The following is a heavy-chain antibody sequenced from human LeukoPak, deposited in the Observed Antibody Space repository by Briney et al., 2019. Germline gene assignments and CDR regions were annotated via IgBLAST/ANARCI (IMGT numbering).Heavy chain of an antibody. V-gene: IGHV4-34*01. CDR1: GGSFSGYY. CDR2: INHSGSA. CDR3: ARGRGRGVVVPAAMDFDN. Sequence: PSETLSLTCAVYGGSFSGYYWSWIRQPPGKGLEWIGEINHSGSANYNPSLKSRVTISVDTSKNQFSLKLSSVTAADTAVYYCARGRGRGVVVPAAMDFDNWGQGTLVTVSS. D-gene: IGHD2-2*01. J-gene: IGHJ4*02.